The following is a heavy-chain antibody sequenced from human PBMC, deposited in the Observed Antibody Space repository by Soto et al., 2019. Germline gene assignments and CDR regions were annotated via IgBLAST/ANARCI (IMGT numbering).Heavy chain of an antibody. CDR3: ARGLVAVAGLYYYYYYGMDV. Sequence: SETLSLTCAVYGGSFSGYYWSWIRQPPEKGLEWIGEINHSGSTNYNPSLKSRVTISVDTSKNQFSLKLSSVTAADTAVYYCARGLVAVAGLYYYYYYGMDVWGQGTTVTVSS. D-gene: IGHD6-19*01. CDR2: INHSGST. J-gene: IGHJ6*02. CDR1: GGSFSGYY. V-gene: IGHV4-34*01.